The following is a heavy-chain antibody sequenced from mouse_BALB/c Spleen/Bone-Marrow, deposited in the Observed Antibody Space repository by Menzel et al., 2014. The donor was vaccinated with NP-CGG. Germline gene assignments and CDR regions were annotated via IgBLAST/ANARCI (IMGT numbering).Heavy chain of an antibody. CDR2: ILAGVST. CDR1: GFSLTSFG. D-gene: IGHD2-2*01. CDR3: ARSYYGYDRGYYFDY. Sequence: VKLVESGPDLVAPSQSLSITCTVSGFSLTSFGIHWVRQPPGKGLEWLGGILAGVSTNYNSAHMSRLSISKDNSKSQVFLKMNSLQTDDTAMYYCARSYYGYDRGYYFDYWGQGPTLTGSS. V-gene: IGHV2-9*02. J-gene: IGHJ2*01.